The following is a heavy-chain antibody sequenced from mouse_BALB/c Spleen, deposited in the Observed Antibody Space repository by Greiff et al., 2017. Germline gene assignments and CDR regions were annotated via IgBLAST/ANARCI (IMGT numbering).Heavy chain of an antibody. J-gene: IGHJ2*01. Sequence: SGGGLVQPKGSLKLSCAASGFTFNTYAMNWVRQAPGKGLEWVARISSKSNNYATYYADTVKDRFTISRDDSTSMLYLQMNNLKTEDTAMYYCEREAPGGPYGSSPFDYWGQGTTLTVSS. CDR2: ISSKSNNYAT. D-gene: IGHD1-1*01. V-gene: IGHV10-1*02. CDR3: EREAPGGPYGSSPFDY. CDR1: GFTFNTYA.